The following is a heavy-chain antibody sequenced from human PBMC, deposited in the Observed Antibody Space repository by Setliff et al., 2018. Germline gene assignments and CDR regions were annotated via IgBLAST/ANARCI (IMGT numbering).Heavy chain of an antibody. J-gene: IGHJ6*03. D-gene: IGHD6-19*01. CDR2: IYYSGST. V-gene: IGHV4-59*08. Sequence: SETLSLTCTVSGGSISTYYWSWIRQPPGKGLEWIGYIYYSGSTKYNPSLKSRVTISVDTSKNQFSLKLSSVTAADTAVYYCARAISGWYSAHYYYMDIWGKGTTVTVSS. CDR3: ARAISGWYSAHYYYMDI. CDR1: GGSISTYY.